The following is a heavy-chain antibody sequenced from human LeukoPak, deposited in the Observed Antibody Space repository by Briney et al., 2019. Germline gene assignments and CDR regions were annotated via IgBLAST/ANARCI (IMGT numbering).Heavy chain of an antibody. CDR1: GYTFTGYY. CDR2: INPNSGGT. CDR3: ARSLYDSSGYYYGTSPGDIDY. D-gene: IGHD3-22*01. J-gene: IGHJ4*02. V-gene: IGHV1-2*02. Sequence: ASVKVSCKASGYTFTGYYMHWVRQAPGQGLEWMGWINPNSGGTNYAQKFQGRVTMTRDTSISTAHMELSRLRPDDTAVYYCARSLYDSSGYYYGTSPGDIDYWGQGTLVTVSS.